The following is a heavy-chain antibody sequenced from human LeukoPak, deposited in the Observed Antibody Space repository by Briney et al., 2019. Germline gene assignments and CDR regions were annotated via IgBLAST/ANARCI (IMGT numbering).Heavy chain of an antibody. D-gene: IGHD1-26*01. CDR3: ARPQSKWELLSYFDY. V-gene: IGHV3-30-3*01. CDR2: ISYDGSNK. CDR1: GFTFSNYA. Sequence: GGSLRLSCAASGFTFSNYAMHWVRQAPGKGLEWVAVISYDGSNKYYTGSVKGRFTISRDNSKNTLYLQMSSLRAEDTSMYYCARPQSKWELLSYFDYWGQGTLVTVSS. J-gene: IGHJ4*02.